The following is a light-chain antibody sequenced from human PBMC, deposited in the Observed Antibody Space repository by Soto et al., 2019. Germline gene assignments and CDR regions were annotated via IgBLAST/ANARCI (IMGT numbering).Light chain of an antibody. V-gene: IGKV3-20*01. CDR3: KQYGSSPKT. J-gene: IGKJ1*01. CDR1: QTISSTY. CDR2: AAS. Sequence: EIVLTQSPGTLSLSPGDRATLSCRASQTISSTYLAWYQQKPGQAPRLLIYAASTRATGSPDRFSSSGSGTDFTLTNSRLEPEDCAVYYCKQYGSSPKTFGRGTKVEI.